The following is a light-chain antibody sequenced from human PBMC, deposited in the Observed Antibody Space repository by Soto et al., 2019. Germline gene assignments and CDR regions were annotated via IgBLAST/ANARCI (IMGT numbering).Light chain of an antibody. CDR1: QSINNK. J-gene: IGKJ1*01. CDR3: QQYDNWPPTT. CDR2: ATS. Sequence: EIKLTQSTATLSVSPGESATLSCRASQSINNKLAWYQQKPGQAPRLLIYATSARATGVPARFSGSGSGTEFTLTISSLQSEDCAVYYCQQYDNWPPTTFGQGTKVEIK. V-gene: IGKV3-15*01.